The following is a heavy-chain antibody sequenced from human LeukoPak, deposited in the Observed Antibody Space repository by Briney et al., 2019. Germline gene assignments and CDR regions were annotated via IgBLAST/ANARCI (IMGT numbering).Heavy chain of an antibody. D-gene: IGHD5-24*01. CDR1: VYTFTSYD. V-gene: IGHV1-46*01. J-gene: IGHJ4*02. CDR2: INPSGGSR. CDR3: ARGVAIRDAYNWDQMDY. Sequence: ASLKVSCKASVYTFTSYDIHSVPQAPGQGRGWKGIINPSGGSRTYAQKFLGRVTMTRDTSTSTVYMELSSLRSEDTALYYCARGVAIRDAYNWDQMDYWGQGTLVTVSS.